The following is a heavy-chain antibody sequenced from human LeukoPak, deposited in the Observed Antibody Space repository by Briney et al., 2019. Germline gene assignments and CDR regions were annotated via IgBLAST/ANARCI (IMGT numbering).Heavy chain of an antibody. D-gene: IGHD6-13*01. Sequence: GGSLRLSCAASGFTFNIYGMHWVRQAPGKGLEWVAVIWYDGSNEYYADSVKGRFSISRDNSKNTLYLQMNSLRVEDTAVYYCAKDMGVAGSSSDYWGQGTLVTVSS. CDR2: IWYDGSNE. J-gene: IGHJ4*02. V-gene: IGHV3-33*06. CDR1: GFTFNIYG. CDR3: AKDMGVAGSSSDY.